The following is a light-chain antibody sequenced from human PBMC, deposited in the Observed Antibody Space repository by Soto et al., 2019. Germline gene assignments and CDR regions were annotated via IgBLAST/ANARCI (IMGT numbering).Light chain of an antibody. CDR2: DTS. J-gene: IGKJ1*01. Sequence: EIVLTQSPGTLSLSPGDKATLSCRASQNFGGRSLAWFQQKPGQPPKLLIYDTSTRAAGSPDRFSGTGSGADFTLTINSLEPEDFAVYYCQQYAGSPETFGQGTKVEI. V-gene: IGKV3-20*01. CDR3: QQYAGSPET. CDR1: QNFGGRS.